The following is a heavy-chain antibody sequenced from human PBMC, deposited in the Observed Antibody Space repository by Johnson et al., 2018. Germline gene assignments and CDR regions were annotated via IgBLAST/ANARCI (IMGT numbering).Heavy chain of an antibody. CDR2: ISGSAGSM. CDR1: YA. CDR3: AKDRNYYGSGPSNWFDS. V-gene: IGHV3-23*01. Sequence: YAMSWVRQAPGKGLEWVSTISGSAGSMHYGDSVKGRFSISRDNSKMTVYLQMNSLRAEDTAIYYCAKDRNYYGSGPSNWFDSWGRGTLVTVSS. J-gene: IGHJ5*01. D-gene: IGHD3-10*01.